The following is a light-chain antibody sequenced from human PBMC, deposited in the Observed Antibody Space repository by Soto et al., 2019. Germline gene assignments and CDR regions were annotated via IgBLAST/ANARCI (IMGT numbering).Light chain of an antibody. CDR2: RAS. V-gene: IGKV3-15*01. CDR3: QEYNTWPWT. J-gene: IGKJ1*01. CDR1: QSVSSK. Sequence: EIVMTQSPATLSVSPGERATLSCRASQSVSSKLAWYQQKPGQAPRLLIYRASTRATDIPARFTGSGSGTEFILTITSLQSEDSAVYYCQEYNTWPWTFGQGTKVDIK.